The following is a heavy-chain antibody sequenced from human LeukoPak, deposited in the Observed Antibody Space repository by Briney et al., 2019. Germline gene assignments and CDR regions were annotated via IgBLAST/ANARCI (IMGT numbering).Heavy chain of an antibody. CDR3: AKIVDP. D-gene: IGHD2-21*01. CDR1: GFTFSSYA. CDR2: ISNSGGST. V-gene: IGHV3-23*01. J-gene: IGHJ5*02. Sequence: GGSLRLSCAASGFTFSSYAMSWVRRAPGKGLEWVSSISNSGGSTYYADSVKGRFTISRDDAKKTPYLQMNSLRIEDTALYYCAKIVDPWGQGTLVTVSS.